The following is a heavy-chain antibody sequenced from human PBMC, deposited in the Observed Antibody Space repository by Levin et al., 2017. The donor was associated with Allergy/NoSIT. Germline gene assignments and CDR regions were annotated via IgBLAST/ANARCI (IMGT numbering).Heavy chain of an antibody. J-gene: IGHJ4*02. CDR3: ARDRGRTYADY. V-gene: IGHV3-48*04. Sequence: GGSLRLSCAASGFIFSSYGMLWVRQAPGKGLEWVSYMDPRDGTMFYADSVQGRFTISRDNAKNSLYLQMNGLRVDDTAVYYCARDRGRTYADYWGQGTLVTVSS. CDR1: GFIFSSYG. D-gene: IGHD3-10*01. CDR2: MDPRDGTM.